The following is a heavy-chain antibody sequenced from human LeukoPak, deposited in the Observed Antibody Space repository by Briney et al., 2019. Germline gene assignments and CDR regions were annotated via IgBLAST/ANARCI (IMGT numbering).Heavy chain of an antibody. CDR1: GGSISSSSYY. J-gene: IGHJ6*03. D-gene: IGHD3-10*01. Sequence: PSETLSLTCTVSGGSISSSSYYWSWIRQPPGKGLEWIGYIYYSGSTNYNPSLKSRVTISVDTSKNQFSLKLSSVTAADTAVYYCARYYGSLSYYYFMDVWGKGTTVTVSS. CDR3: ARYYGSLSYYYFMDV. V-gene: IGHV4-61*01. CDR2: IYYSGST.